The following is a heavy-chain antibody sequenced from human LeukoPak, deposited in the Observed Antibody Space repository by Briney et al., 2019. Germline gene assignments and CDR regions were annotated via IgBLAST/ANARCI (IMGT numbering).Heavy chain of an antibody. CDR1: GYTFTSYY. D-gene: IGHD2-2*01. J-gene: IGHJ6*03. Sequence: ASVKVSCKASGYTFTSYYMHWVRQAPGQGLEWMGIINPSGGSTSYAQKFQGRVTMTRDTSTSTVYMELRSLRSDDTAVYYCARDSSDIVVVPAAMVARGLFSHYYYYYMDVWGKGTTVTVSS. V-gene: IGHV1-46*01. CDR3: ARDSSDIVVVPAAMVARGLFSHYYYYYMDV. CDR2: INPSGGST.